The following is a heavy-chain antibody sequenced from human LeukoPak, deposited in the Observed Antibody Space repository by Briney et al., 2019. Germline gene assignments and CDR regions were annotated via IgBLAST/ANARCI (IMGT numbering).Heavy chain of an antibody. CDR2: IYPGDSNT. J-gene: IGHJ4*02. V-gene: IGHV5-51*01. CDR3: ARHGTGSSSDYDF. D-gene: IGHD3-22*01. Sequence: GESLKISCKASGYSFISYWIGWVCQMPGKGLEWMGIIYPGDSNTRYSPSFQGQVNISVDKSISTAFLQWSSLKASDTAIYYCARHGTGSSSDYDFWGQGTLVTVSS. CDR1: GYSFISYW.